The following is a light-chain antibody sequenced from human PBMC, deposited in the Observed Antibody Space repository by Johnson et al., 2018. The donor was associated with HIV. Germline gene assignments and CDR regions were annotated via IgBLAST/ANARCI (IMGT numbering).Light chain of an antibody. CDR2: ENN. Sequence: QSVLTQPPSVSAAPGQKVTISCSGSSSNIGNNYVSWYQQLPGTAPKLLIYENNKRPSGIPDRFSGSKSGASATLGITGLQTGGEADYYCGTWDTSLSAGVFGPESKVSVL. CDR3: GTWDTSLSAGV. CDR1: SSNIGNNY. V-gene: IGLV1-51*02. J-gene: IGLJ1*01.